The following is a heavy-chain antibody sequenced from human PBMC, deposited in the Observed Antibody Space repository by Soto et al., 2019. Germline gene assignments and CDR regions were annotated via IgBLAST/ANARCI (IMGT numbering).Heavy chain of an antibody. Sequence: QALLLTYPICGDSLSGNSQACNWTRQYPSRGLEWLGRQYYRYKWYNDYAVSVKSRITVTPDKSKKQFSLHLNSVTPEDTAVYYCAREFQYYESSDSYCEYWGQGALV. J-gene: IGHJ4*02. CDR2: QYYRYKWYN. D-gene: IGHD3-16*01. CDR1: GDSLSGNSQA. CDR3: AREFQYYESSDSYCEY. V-gene: IGHV6-1*01.